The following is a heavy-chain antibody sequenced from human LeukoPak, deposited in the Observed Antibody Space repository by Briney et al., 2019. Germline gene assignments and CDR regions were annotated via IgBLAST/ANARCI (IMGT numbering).Heavy chain of an antibody. J-gene: IGHJ4*02. CDR2: ISSSSSYI. CDR3: AKGASIAAAGRSLIFDY. Sequence: GGSLRLSCAASGFTFSSYSMNWVRQAPGKGLEWVSSISSSSSYIYYADSVKGRFTISRDNSKNTLYLQMNSLRAEDTAVYYCAKGASIAAAGRSLIFDYWGQGTLVTVSS. V-gene: IGHV3-21*04. CDR1: GFTFSSYS. D-gene: IGHD6-13*01.